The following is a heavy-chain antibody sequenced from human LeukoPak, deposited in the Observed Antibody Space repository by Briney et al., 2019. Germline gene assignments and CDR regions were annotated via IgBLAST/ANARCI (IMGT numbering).Heavy chain of an antibody. Sequence: GGSLRLSCAASGFTFSNAWMSWVRQAPGKGLEWVGRIKSKTDGGTTDYAAPVKGRFTISRDDSKNTLYLKMNSLKTEDTAVYYCTTVHPDYYDGILQGPWMDVCGKGTTVTVSS. D-gene: IGHD3-22*01. V-gene: IGHV3-15*01. J-gene: IGHJ6*04. CDR1: GFTFSNAW. CDR3: TTVHPDYYDGILQGPWMDV. CDR2: IKSKTDGGTT.